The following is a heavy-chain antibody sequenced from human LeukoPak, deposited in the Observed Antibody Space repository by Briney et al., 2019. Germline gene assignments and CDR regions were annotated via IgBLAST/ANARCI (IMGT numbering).Heavy chain of an antibody. CDR1: GGSFSGYY. Sequence: SETLSLTCAVYGGSFSGYYWSWIRQPPGKGLEWIGEINHSGSTNYNPSLKSRVTISVDTSKNQFSLKLSSVTAADTAVYYCARLTEPWGQGTLVTGSS. CDR2: INHSGST. J-gene: IGHJ5*02. CDR3: ARLTEP. V-gene: IGHV4-34*01. D-gene: IGHD3-9*01.